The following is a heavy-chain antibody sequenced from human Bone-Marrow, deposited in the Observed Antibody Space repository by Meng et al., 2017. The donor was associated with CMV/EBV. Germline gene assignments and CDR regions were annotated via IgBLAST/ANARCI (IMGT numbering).Heavy chain of an antibody. CDR1: GYTFTSYD. CDR2: IIPIFGTA. J-gene: IGHJ6*02. CDR3: VKEARGPYGMDV. Sequence: SVKVSCKASGYTFTSYDINWVRQAPGQGLEWMGGIIPIFGTANNAQKFQGRVTITTDESTNTAYMELSSLRSEDTAVYYCVKEARGPYGMDVWGQGTTVTVSS. V-gene: IGHV1-69*05. D-gene: IGHD3-10*01.